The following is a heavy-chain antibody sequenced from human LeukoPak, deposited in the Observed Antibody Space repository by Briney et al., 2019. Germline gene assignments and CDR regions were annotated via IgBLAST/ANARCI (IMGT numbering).Heavy chain of an antibody. CDR3: ARLHWNGLYYFDY. D-gene: IGHD1-1*01. Sequence: PSETLSLTCTVSGGSIRSYYWSWIRQPPGKGLEWIGYIYYSGVTNYNPSLKSRVTFSVDTSKSQFSLKLSSVTAADTAVYYCARLHWNGLYYFDYWGQGTLVTVSS. CDR1: GGSIRSYY. V-gene: IGHV4-59*01. J-gene: IGHJ4*02. CDR2: IYYSGVT.